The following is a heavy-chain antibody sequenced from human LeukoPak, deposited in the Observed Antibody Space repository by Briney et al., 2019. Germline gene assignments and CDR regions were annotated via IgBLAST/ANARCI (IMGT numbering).Heavy chain of an antibody. J-gene: IGHJ4*02. CDR1: GFTLTSSW. CDR2: IRPDGSEK. Sequence: GGSLRLSCAASGFTLTSSWMSWVRQAPGKGLEWVAKIRPDGSEKYYVDSVKGRFTISRDNSKNTLYLQMNSLRAEDTAVYYCARHPLYSNYYFDYWGQGTLVTVSS. D-gene: IGHD4-11*01. CDR3: ARHPLYSNYYFDY. V-gene: IGHV3-7*02.